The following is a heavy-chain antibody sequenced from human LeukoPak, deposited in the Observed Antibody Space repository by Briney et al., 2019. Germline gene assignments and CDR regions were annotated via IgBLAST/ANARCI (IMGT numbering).Heavy chain of an antibody. CDR2: ISAYNGNT. V-gene: IGHV1-18*01. J-gene: IGHJ4*02. Sequence: AASVKVSCKASGYTFTSYGISWVRQAPGQGLEWMGWISAYNGNTNYAQKLQGRVTMTTDTSTSTAYMELRGLRSDDTAVYYCATAQVTTVTTEFDYWGQGTLVTVSS. CDR3: ATAQVTTVTTEFDY. CDR1: GYTFTSYG. D-gene: IGHD4-17*01.